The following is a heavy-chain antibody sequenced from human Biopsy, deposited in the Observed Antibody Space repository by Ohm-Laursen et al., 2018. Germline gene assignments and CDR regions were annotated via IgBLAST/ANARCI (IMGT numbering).Heavy chain of an antibody. J-gene: IGHJ6*02. CDR2: ISAYNGNR. CDR3: AREEDNSGYDYYGMDV. CDR1: GYTFPSYG. Sequence: GSSVKVSCKASGYTFPSYGISWVRQAPGQGLEWMGWISAYNGNRNYAQKFQGRVTMTTDTSTSTAYMELRSLRSDDTAVYFCAREEDNSGYDYYGMDVWGRETSVTVSS. V-gene: IGHV1-18*01. D-gene: IGHD3-22*01.